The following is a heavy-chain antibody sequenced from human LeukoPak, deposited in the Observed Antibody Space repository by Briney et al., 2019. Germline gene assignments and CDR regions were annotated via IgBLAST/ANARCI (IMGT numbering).Heavy chain of an antibody. CDR1: GYTLTGLS. D-gene: IGHD2-15*01. V-gene: IGHV1-24*01. CDR2: FDPEDGET. J-gene: IGHJ4*02. CDR3: ATEGNFLATRRPRSGY. Sequence: ASVKVSCKVSGYTLTGLSMHWVRQAPGKGLEWMGGFDPEDGETIYAQKFQGRVTMTEDTSTDTAYMELSSLRSEDTAVYYCATEGNFLATRRPRSGYWGQGTLVTVSS.